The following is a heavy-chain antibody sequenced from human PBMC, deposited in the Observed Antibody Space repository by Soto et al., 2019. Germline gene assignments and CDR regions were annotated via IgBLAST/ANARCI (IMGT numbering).Heavy chain of an antibody. Sequence: QVQLQESGPGLMKPSETLSLTCTVSGGSIRSYYWRWIRQPPGKGLEWIGYIYYSVRTKYNPSLKSRVTMSLDTSNHXCSLKLGSVTAADTALYYCARAAIVGATVESFDIWGQGTMVTVSS. J-gene: IGHJ3*02. D-gene: IGHD1-26*01. CDR3: ARAAIVGATVESFDI. CDR2: IYYSVRT. CDR1: GGSIRSYY. V-gene: IGHV4-59*01.